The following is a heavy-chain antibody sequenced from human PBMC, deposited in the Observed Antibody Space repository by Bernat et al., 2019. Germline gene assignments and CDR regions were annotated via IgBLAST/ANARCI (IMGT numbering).Heavy chain of an antibody. CDR1: GFTFNSYA. Sequence: GGGVVQPGRSLRLSCAASGFTFNSYAMHWVRQAPGKGLEYVSAISSNGGSTYYANSVKGRFTISRDNSKNTLYLQMGSLRAEDMAVYYCARDGAPYYDFWSGYYWYYYYGMDVWGQGTTVTVSS. CDR3: ARDGAPYYDFWSGYYWYYYYGMDV. CDR2: ISSNGGST. J-gene: IGHJ6*02. V-gene: IGHV3-64*01. D-gene: IGHD3-3*01.